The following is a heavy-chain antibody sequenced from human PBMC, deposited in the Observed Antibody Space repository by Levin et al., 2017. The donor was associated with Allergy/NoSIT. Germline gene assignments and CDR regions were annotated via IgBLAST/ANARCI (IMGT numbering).Heavy chain of an antibody. CDR2: IYYSGST. CDR3: ARQSSGSKHFDY. CDR1: GGSISSNNYY. J-gene: IGHJ4*02. D-gene: IGHD3-22*01. V-gene: IGHV4-39*01. Sequence: SETLSLTCTVSGGSISSNNYYWGWIRQPPGTGLKWIGSIYYSGSTYYNPSLRSRVTMSVDTFKKKFSLKLSSVTAADTAVYYCARQSSGSKHFDYWGQGTLVTVSS.